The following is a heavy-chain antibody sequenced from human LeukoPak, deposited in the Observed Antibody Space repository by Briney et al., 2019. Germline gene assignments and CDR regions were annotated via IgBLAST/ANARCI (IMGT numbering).Heavy chain of an antibody. J-gene: IGHJ4*02. CDR2: IKYDGSEQ. V-gene: IGHV3-7*03. CDR3: AKDYGWSFAN. D-gene: IGHD3-10*01. CDR1: GFRFSNSW. Sequence: GGSLRLSCAASGFRFSNSWMNWVRQAPGKGPEWVANIKYDGSEQYYVDSVKGRFSISRDNTKNLLYLQMNSLRVEDTAVYYCAKDYGWSFANWGQGTLVTVSS.